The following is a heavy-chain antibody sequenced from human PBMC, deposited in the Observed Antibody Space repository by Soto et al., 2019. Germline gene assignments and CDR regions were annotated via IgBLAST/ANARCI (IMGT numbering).Heavy chain of an antibody. D-gene: IGHD2-21*02. J-gene: IGHJ5*02. Sequence: LRLSCAASGFTFSSYAMSWVRQAPGKGLEWVSAISGSGGSTYYADSVKGRFTISRDNSKNTLYLQMNSLRAEDTAVYYCAKDPGVVTRGSPFDPWGQGTLVTVSS. CDR2: ISGSGGST. CDR3: AKDPGVVTRGSPFDP. V-gene: IGHV3-23*01. CDR1: GFTFSSYA.